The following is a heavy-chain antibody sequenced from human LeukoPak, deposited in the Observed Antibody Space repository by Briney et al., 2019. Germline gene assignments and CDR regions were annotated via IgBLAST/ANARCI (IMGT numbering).Heavy chain of an antibody. Sequence: SETLSLTCAVYGGSFSSYYWSWIRQPPGKGLEWIGEINHSGSTNYNPSLKSRVTISVDTSKNQFSLKLSSVTAADTAVYYCASKGGLNYGSGSYRPFKRRHFDYWGQGTLVTVSS. D-gene: IGHD3-10*01. CDR3: ASKGGLNYGSGSYRPFKRRHFDY. J-gene: IGHJ4*02. CDR1: GGSFSSYY. CDR2: INHSGST. V-gene: IGHV4-34*01.